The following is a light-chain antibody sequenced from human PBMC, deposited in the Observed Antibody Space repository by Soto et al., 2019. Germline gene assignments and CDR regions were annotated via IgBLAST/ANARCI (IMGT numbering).Light chain of an antibody. CDR3: CSYAGSYSDV. CDR2: DVS. V-gene: IGLV2-11*01. CDR1: SSDVGGYNY. Sequence: QSALTQPRSVSGSPGQSVTISCTGTSSDVGGYNYVSWYQQHPDKAPKLMIYDVSKRPSGVPDRFSGSKSGNTASLTISGLQAEDEADYYCCSYAGSYSDVFGTETKLTVL. J-gene: IGLJ1*01.